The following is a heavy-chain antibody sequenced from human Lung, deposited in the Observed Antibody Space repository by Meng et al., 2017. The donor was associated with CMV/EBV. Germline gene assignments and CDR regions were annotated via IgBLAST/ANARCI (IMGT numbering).Heavy chain of an antibody. CDR2: IYSGGST. D-gene: IGHD2-2*02. CDR1: GFTVSSNY. CDR3: ARADCSSTSCYKSAFDI. Sequence: GGSLRLXCAASGFTVSSNYMSWVRQAPGKGLEWVSVIYSGGSTYYADSVKGRFTISRDNSKNTLYLQMNSLRAEDTAVYYCARADCSSTSCYKSAFDIWGKGTMVTVSS. V-gene: IGHV3-53*01. J-gene: IGHJ3*02.